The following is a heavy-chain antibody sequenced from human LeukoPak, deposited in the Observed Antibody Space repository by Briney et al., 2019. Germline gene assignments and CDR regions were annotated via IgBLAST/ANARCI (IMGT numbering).Heavy chain of an antibody. CDR2: ISSSSSYM. V-gene: IGHV3-21*01. J-gene: IGHJ5*02. CDR1: GFTFSSYS. D-gene: IGHD5-12*01. Sequence: KPGGSLRLSCAASGFTFSSYSMNWVRQAPGKGLEWVSSISSSSSYMYYADSVKGRFTISRDNAKKSLYLQMNSLRAEDTAVYYCASEGGYNGYDPQLSYNWFDPWGQGTLVTVSS. CDR3: ASEGGYNGYDPQLSYNWFDP.